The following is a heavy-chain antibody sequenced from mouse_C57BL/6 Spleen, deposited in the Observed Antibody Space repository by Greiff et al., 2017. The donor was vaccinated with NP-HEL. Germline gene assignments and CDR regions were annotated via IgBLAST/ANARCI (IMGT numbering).Heavy chain of an antibody. CDR3: TRLDAVVAPYAMDY. Sequence: VQLQQSGAELVRPGASVTLSCKASGYTFTDYEMHWVKQTPVHGLEWIGAIDPETGGTAYNQKFKGKAILTADKSSSTAYMELRSLTSEDSAVYYCTRLDAVVAPYAMDYWGQGTSVTVSS. CDR1: GYTFTDYE. V-gene: IGHV1-15*01. D-gene: IGHD1-1*01. J-gene: IGHJ4*01. CDR2: IDPETGGT.